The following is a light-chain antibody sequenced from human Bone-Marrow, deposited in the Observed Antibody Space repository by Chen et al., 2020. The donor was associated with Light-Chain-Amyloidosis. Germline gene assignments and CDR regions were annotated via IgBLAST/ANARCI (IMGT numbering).Light chain of an antibody. CDR1: RSNIESHY. CDR2: RNN. Sequence: QSVLTQPPSVSGIPGQTVTISCSGSRSNIESHYVHWYQQLPGTAPRLLIYRNNQRPSGLPARFSGAKSGTSASLAITGLLSEDEAYYYCAAWDDDLSGQFGGGTKLTVL. CDR3: AAWDDDLSGQ. J-gene: IGLJ3*02. V-gene: IGLV1-47*01.